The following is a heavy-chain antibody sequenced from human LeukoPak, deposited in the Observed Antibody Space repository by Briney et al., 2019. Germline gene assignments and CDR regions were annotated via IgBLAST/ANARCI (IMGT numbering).Heavy chain of an antibody. J-gene: IGHJ4*02. CDR3: ARETAAAGTVDY. CDR2: ISAYNGNT. V-gene: IGHV1-18*01. CDR1: GYTFTSYG. D-gene: IGHD6-13*01. Sequence: ASVKVSCKASGYTFTSYGISWVRQAPGRGLEWMGWISAYNGNTNYAQKLQGRVTMTTDTSTSTAYMELRSLRSDDTAVYYCARETAAAGTVDYWGQGTLVTVSS.